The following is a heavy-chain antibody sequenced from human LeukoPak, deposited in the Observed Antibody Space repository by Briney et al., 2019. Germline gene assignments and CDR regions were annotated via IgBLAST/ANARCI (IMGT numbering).Heavy chain of an antibody. J-gene: IGHJ4*02. V-gene: IGHV3-21*01. CDR1: GFTFSSYS. Sequence: GGSLRLSCAASGFTFSSYSMNWVRQAPGKGLEWVSSTSSSSSYIYYADSVKGRFTISRDNAKNSLYLQMNSLRDDDTAVYYCARTVDGSVYGGYAYWGQGTLVTVSS. CDR2: TSSSSSYI. CDR3: ARTVDGSVYGGYAY. D-gene: IGHD4-23*01.